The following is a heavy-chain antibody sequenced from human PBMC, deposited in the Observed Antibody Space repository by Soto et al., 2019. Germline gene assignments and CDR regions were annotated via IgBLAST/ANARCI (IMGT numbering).Heavy chain of an antibody. D-gene: IGHD3-10*01. J-gene: IGHJ3*02. CDR2: IYWDDDK. CDR3: AQGGWFGEPTGGAFDI. V-gene: IGHV2-5*02. Sequence: QITLKESGPTLVKPTQTLTLTCTFSGFSLSTSGVGVGWIRQPPGKALEWLALIYWDDDKRYSPSLKSRLTITKDTSKIQVVLTMTNMDPVDTATYYCAQGGWFGEPTGGAFDIWGQGTMVTVSS. CDR1: GFSLSTSGVG.